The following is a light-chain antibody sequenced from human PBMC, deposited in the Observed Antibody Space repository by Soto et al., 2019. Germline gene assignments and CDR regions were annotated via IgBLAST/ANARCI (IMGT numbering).Light chain of an antibody. CDR1: SSNIGSNT. J-gene: IGLJ2*01. CDR2: SNN. CDR3: GAWDDRLNGVV. V-gene: IGLV1-44*01. Sequence: QSVLTQPPSASGTPGQRVTISCSGSSSNIGSNTVNWYQQLPGTAPKLLIYSNNQRPSGVPDRFSGSKSGTSASLAISGLQSEDEADFYCGAWDDRLNGVVFGRGTKLTVL.